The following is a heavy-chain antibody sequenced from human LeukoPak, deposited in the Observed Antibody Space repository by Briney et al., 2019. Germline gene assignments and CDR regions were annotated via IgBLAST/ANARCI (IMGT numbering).Heavy chain of an antibody. CDR1: GFTFSSYW. V-gene: IGHV3-74*01. Sequence: GGSLRPSCAASGFTFSSYWMHWVRQAPGKGLVWVSRINSDGSSTSYADSVKGRFTISRDNAKNTLYLQMNSLRAEDTAVYYCARVGGSYGPFDYWGQGTLSPSPQ. CDR3: ARVGGSYGPFDY. CDR2: INSDGSST. D-gene: IGHD3-16*01. J-gene: IGHJ4*02.